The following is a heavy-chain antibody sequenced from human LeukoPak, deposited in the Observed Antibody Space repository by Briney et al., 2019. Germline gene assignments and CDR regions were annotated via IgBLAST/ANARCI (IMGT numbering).Heavy chain of an antibody. Sequence: PGRSLRLSCAASGFTFSSYGMHWVRQAPGKGLEWVAVISYDGSNKYYADSVKGRFTISRDNSKNTLYLQMNSLRAEDTAVYYCAKAYYGGNLNSNFDYWGQRTLVTVSS. D-gene: IGHD4-23*01. CDR2: ISYDGSNK. CDR3: AKAYYGGNLNSNFDY. V-gene: IGHV3-30*18. J-gene: IGHJ4*02. CDR1: GFTFSSYG.